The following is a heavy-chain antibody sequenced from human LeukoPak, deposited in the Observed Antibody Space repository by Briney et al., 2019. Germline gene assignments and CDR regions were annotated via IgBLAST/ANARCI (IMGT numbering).Heavy chain of an antibody. J-gene: IGHJ4*02. V-gene: IGHV3-48*01. CDR3: ARSRGSSGSYPFDY. CDR1: GFTFSSYS. Sequence: GGSLRLSCAASGFTFSSYSMNWVRQAPGKGLEWVSYISSSSSRIYYAGSVKGRFTISRDNAKNSLFLQMNSLRAEDTAVYYCARSRGSSGSYPFDYWGQGTLVTVSS. D-gene: IGHD1-26*01. CDR2: ISSSSSRI.